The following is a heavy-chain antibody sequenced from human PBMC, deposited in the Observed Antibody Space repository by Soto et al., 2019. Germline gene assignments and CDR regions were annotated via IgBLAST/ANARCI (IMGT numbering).Heavy chain of an antibody. CDR1: GAALNSGNYY. Sequence: TPSLTCSVSGAALNSGNYYWSWIRQVPGKGLEWIGHIYVTGAVDYNPSLRDRITISQGTSERQFSLNLRLVTAADTAVYYCARLRIATNNYKWFDPWGQGTLVTVSS. D-gene: IGHD2-21*01. CDR2: IYVTGAV. V-gene: IGHV4-31*03. J-gene: IGHJ5*02. CDR3: ARLRIATNNYKWFDP.